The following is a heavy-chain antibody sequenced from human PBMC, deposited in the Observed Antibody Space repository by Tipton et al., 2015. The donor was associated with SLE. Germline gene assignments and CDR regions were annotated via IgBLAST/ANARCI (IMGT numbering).Heavy chain of an antibody. CDR2: IYYSGST. CDR3: ARGGGSFPGYYFDY. J-gene: IGHJ4*02. V-gene: IGHV4-39*01. D-gene: IGHD1-26*01. CDR1: GGSISSSSYY. Sequence: TLSLTCTVSGGSISSSSYYWGWIRQPPGKGLEWIGSIYYSGSTYYNPSLKSRVTISVDTSKNQFSLKLSSVTAADTAVYYCARGGGSFPGYYFDYWGQGTLVTASS.